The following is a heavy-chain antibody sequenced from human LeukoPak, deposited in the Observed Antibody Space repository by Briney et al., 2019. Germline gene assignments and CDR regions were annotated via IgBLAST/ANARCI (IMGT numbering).Heavy chain of an antibody. J-gene: IGHJ4*02. CDR1: GGAFSSYA. D-gene: IGHD3-10*01. V-gene: IGHV1-69*06. CDR2: IIPIFGTA. CDR3: AREHYYGSGSYYTLIDY. Sequence: GSSVKVSCKASGGAFSSYAISWVRQAPGQGLEWMGGIIPIFGTANYAQKFQGRVTITADKSTSTAYMELSSLRSEDTAVYYCAREHYYGSGSYYTLIDYWGQGPLVTVSS.